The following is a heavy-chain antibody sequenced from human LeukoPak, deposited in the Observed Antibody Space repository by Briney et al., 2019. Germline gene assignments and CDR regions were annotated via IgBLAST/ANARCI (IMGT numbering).Heavy chain of an antibody. CDR2: IYYSGRT. Sequence: KPSETLSLTCSVSGDSVSRSDSYWDWIRQPPGKGLEWIGTIYYSGRTYYSPSLKSRVTMSVDPSNNQFSLNLRSGTAADTAVYYCAGRRYYDGSGYLEWGQGTLLSVSS. D-gene: IGHD3-22*01. CDR1: GDSVSRSDSY. CDR3: AGRRYYDGSGYLE. V-gene: IGHV4-39*01. J-gene: IGHJ1*01.